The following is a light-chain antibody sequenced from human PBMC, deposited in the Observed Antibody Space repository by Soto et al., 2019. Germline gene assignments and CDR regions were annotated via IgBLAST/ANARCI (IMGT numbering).Light chain of an antibody. CDR1: QSVSNS. CDR3: QQRTNWPLLT. CDR2: DAS. V-gene: IGKV3-11*01. J-gene: IGKJ4*01. Sequence: EIVLTQSPATLSLSPGERATLSCRASQSVSNSLAWYQQKPGQAPRLLIYDASNRATGIPARFTGSGSGTDFPLTISRLEPEDFAVYYCQQRTNWPLLTFGGGTNVEIK.